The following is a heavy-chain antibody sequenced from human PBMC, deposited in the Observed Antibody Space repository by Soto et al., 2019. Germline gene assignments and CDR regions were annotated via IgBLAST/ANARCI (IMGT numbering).Heavy chain of an antibody. CDR3: TSTGPMVRGVYYGMDV. D-gene: IGHD3-10*01. V-gene: IGHV3-73*02. CDR2: IRSKANSYAT. CDR1: GFTFSGSA. Sequence: EVQLVESGGGLVQPGGSLKLSCAASGFTFSGSAMHWVRQASGKGLEWVGRIRSKANSYATAYAASVKGRFTISRDDSKNTAYLQMNSLKTEDTAVYYCTSTGPMVRGVYYGMDVWGQGTTVTVSS. J-gene: IGHJ6*02.